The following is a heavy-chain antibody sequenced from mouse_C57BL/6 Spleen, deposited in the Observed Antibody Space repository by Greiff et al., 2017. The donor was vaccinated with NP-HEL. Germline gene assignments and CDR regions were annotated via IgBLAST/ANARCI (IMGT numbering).Heavy chain of an antibody. D-gene: IGHD1-1*01. Sequence: QVQLKESGPELVKPGASVKISCKASGYAFSSSWMNWVKQRPGKGLEWIGRIYPGDGDTNYNGKFKGKATLTADKSSSTAYMQLSSLTSEDSAVYFCARGGRGVPFDYWGQGTTLTVSS. CDR1: GYAFSSSW. CDR3: ARGGRGVPFDY. V-gene: IGHV1-82*01. J-gene: IGHJ2*01. CDR2: IYPGDGDT.